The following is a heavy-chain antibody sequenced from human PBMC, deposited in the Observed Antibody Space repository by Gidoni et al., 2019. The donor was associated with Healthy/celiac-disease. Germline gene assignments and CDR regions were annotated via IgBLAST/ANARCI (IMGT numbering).Heavy chain of an antibody. D-gene: IGHD6-19*01. CDR1: GFTFSSYE. J-gene: IGHJ4*02. CDR2: ISSSGSTI. V-gene: IGHV3-48*03. Sequence: EVQLVESGGGLVQPGGSLRLAGAACGFTFSSYEMNWVRQAPGKGLEWVSYISSSGSTIYYADSVKGRFTISRDNAKNSLYLQMNSLRAEDTAVYYCARDPHDSGWYLWAFDYWGQGTLVTVSS. CDR3: ARDPHDSGWYLWAFDY.